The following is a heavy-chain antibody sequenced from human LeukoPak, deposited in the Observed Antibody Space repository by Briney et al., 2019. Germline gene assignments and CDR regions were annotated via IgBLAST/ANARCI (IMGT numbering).Heavy chain of an antibody. Sequence: SQTLSLTCSVSGDSISSADKYWSWIRQPPGKGLEWVGYITDSGDTYYNPSLKSRVAVSVDTSKNQFSLKLSSVTAADTAVYYCARLEEHFCDSFDFWGQGTVVTVSS. CDR1: GDSISSADKY. D-gene: IGHD3-22*01. CDR3: ARLEEHFCDSFDF. V-gene: IGHV4-30-4*01. J-gene: IGHJ4*02. CDR2: ITDSGDT.